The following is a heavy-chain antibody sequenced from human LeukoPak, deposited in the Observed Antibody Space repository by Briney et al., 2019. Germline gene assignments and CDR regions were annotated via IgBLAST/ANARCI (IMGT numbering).Heavy chain of an antibody. CDR2: IRYDGSNE. CDR1: GFSFSTYG. CDR3: ARHLSGVTGYTYGRGIDY. D-gene: IGHD5-18*01. Sequence: GGSLRLSCAVSGFSFSTYGLHWVRHTPGKGLEWVAFIRYDGSNEYYADSVKGRFTISRDNSKNTLHLQMNSLRVEDTAVYYCARHLSGVTGYTYGRGIDYWGQGTLVTVSS. V-gene: IGHV3-30*02. J-gene: IGHJ4*02.